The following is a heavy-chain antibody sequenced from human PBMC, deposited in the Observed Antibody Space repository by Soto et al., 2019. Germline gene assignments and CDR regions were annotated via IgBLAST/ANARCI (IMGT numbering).Heavy chain of an antibody. J-gene: IGHJ6*02. Sequence: EVPLVESGGGLVKPGGSLRLSCAASGFTFSSYSMNWVRQAPGKGLEWVSSISSSSSYIYYADSVKGRFTISRDNAKNSLYLQMNSLRAEDTAVYYCASITMVRGPRGMDVWGQGTTVTVSS. CDR3: ASITMVRGPRGMDV. V-gene: IGHV3-21*01. D-gene: IGHD3-10*01. CDR2: ISSSSSYI. CDR1: GFTFSSYS.